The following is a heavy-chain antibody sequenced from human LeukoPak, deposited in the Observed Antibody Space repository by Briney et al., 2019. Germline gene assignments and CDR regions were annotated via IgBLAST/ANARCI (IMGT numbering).Heavy chain of an antibody. V-gene: IGHV3-7*01. CDR1: GYTFRNYW. Sequence: GGCLRLSCEVSGYTFRNYWMSWIRQVPGKGREWLACIKRDGSERHYVDSVRGRFTVSTDSVKNSLFLQMNSLRAEDTAVYYCASLQTDPKFVNGFWGQGTLVTVSS. CDR2: IKRDGSER. CDR3: ASLQTDPKFVNGF. D-gene: IGHD3-9*01. J-gene: IGHJ4*02.